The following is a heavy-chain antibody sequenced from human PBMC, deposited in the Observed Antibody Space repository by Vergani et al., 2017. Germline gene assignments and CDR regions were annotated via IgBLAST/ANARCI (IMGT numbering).Heavy chain of an antibody. CDR2: ISGQNFRT. V-gene: IGHV3-23*01. D-gene: IGHD6-19*01. CDR1: GFTFTAHG. J-gene: IGHJ3*02. Sequence: EVQLLESGGGSAQPGESLRLSCVASGFTFTAHGLNWVRQAPGKGLEWVSGISGQNFRTHYADSVKGRFTISRDDSKNTLYLQMNSLRAEDTAVYYCARVGRSAVAGTFGAFDMWGQGTMVTVSS. CDR3: ARVGRSAVAGTFGAFDM.